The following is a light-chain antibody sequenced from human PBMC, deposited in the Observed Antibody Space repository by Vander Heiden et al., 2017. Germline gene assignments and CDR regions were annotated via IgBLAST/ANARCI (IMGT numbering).Light chain of an antibody. CDR2: DNN. CDR1: NSNIGKNY. J-gene: IGLJ1*01. V-gene: IGLV1-51*01. CDR3: GTWDSSLSNAV. Sequence: QSVLTQPPSVSAAPGQKVTISCSGSNSNIGKNYVSWYQQVPGTAPKLLIYDNNKRPSGIPDRFSGSKSGTSATLGITGLQTGDEADYYCGTWDSSLSNAVFGTGTKVTVL.